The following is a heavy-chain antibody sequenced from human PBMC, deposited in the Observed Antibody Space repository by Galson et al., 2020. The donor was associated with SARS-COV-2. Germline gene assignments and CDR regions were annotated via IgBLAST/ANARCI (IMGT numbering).Heavy chain of an antibody. D-gene: IGHD6-19*01. CDR2: ISYDGSNK. V-gene: IGHV3-30*04. CDR3: AREYGSGWVYFDY. CDR1: GFTFSSYA. Sequence: GGSLRLSCAASGFTFSSYAMHWVRQAPGKGLEWVAVISYDGSNKYYADSVKGRFTISRDNSKNTLYLQMNSLRAEDTAVYYCAREYGSGWVYFDYWGQGTLVTVSS. J-gene: IGHJ4*02.